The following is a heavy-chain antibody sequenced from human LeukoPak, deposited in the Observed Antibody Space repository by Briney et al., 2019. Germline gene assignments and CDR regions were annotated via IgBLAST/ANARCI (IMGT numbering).Heavy chain of an antibody. D-gene: IGHD4-11*01. CDR1: AGSISSSSYY. J-gene: IGHJ6*03. V-gene: IGHV4-39*07. CDR3: AREKGGGTVTTNYYYYMDV. Sequence: SETLSLTCTVSAGSISSSSYYWGWIREPPGKGLEWIGSIYYSGSTYYNPSLKSRVTISVDTSKNQFSLKLSSVTAADTAVYYCAREKGGGTVTTNYYYYMDVWGKGTTVTVSS. CDR2: IYYSGST.